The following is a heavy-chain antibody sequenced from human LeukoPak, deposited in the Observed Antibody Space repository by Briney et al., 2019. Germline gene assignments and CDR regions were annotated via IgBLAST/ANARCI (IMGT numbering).Heavy chain of an antibody. CDR3: ARNRGYSHEYYPSDY. V-gene: IGHV3-20*04. J-gene: IGHJ4*02. D-gene: IGHD5-12*01. CDR1: GFKFDDYG. CDR2: IIWNGGST. Sequence: LSGGSLRLSCAASGFKFDDYGMNWVRQAPGKGLEWVSGIIWNGGSTTYADSVKGRFTISRDNAKNSLYLQMNSLRAEDTAFYYCARNRGYSHEYYPSDYWGQGTLVTVSS.